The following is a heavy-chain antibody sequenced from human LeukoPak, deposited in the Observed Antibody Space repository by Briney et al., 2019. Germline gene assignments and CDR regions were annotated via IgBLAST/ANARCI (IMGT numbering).Heavy chain of an antibody. V-gene: IGHV3-74*01. CDR2: INGDESST. Sequence: GGSLRLSCAASGFTFSTYWMHWVRQAPGKGLVWVSRINGDESSTNYADFVKGRFTISRDNARKTLYLQMNSPRAEDTAVYYCARGVKEPPRYQNYYDSSGYLYFDYWGQGTLVTVSS. D-gene: IGHD3-22*01. CDR3: ARGVKEPPRYQNYYDSSGYLYFDY. CDR1: GFTFSTYW. J-gene: IGHJ4*02.